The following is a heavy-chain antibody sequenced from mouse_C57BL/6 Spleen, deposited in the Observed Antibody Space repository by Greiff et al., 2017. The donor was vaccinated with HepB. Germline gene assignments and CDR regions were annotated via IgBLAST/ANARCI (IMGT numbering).Heavy chain of an antibody. D-gene: IGHD1-1*01. J-gene: IGHJ1*03. CDR3: ARHEGYGSSLYWYFDV. Sequence: VKLQESGAELVKPGASVKLSCKASGYTFTEYTIHWVKQRSGQGLEWIGWFYPGSGSIKYNEKFKDKATLTADKSSSTVYMELSRLTSEDSAVYFCARHEGYGSSLYWYFDVWGTGTTVTVSS. V-gene: IGHV1-62-2*01. CDR2: FYPGSGSI. CDR1: GYTFTEYT.